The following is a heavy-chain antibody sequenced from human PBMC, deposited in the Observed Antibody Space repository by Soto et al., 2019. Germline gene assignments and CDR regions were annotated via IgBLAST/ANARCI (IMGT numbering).Heavy chain of an antibody. CDR3: AKSMSAPTGSPPDY. Sequence: GESLKISCKGSGYTFTNYWLGWVRQMPGKGLEWMGIIHPRDSDIRYSPSFEGRFTISRDNSKKTLYLQINSLRGEDTAVYYCAKSMSAPTGSPPDYWGQGTLVTAPQ. CDR2: IHPRDSDI. V-gene: IGHV5-51*01. CDR1: GYTFTNYW. D-gene: IGHD1-26*01. J-gene: IGHJ4*02.